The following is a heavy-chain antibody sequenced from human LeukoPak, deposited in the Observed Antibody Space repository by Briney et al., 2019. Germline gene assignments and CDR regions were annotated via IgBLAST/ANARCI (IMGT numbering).Heavy chain of an antibody. D-gene: IGHD3-10*01. CDR3: ARANYGSGSYYIDY. Sequence: ASVKVSCKASGYTFTCYYMHWVRQAPGQGLEWMGWINPNSGGTNYAQKFQGRVTMTRDTSISTAYMELRSLRSDDTAVYYCARANYGSGSYYIDYWGQGTLVTVSS. V-gene: IGHV1-2*02. CDR1: GYTFTCYY. CDR2: INPNSGGT. J-gene: IGHJ4*02.